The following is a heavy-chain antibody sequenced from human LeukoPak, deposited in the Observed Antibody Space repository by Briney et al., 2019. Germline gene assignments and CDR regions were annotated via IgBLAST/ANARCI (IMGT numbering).Heavy chain of an antibody. CDR3: ARDPDIVALDY. Sequence: SETLSLTCTVSGGSISSYYWSWIRQPPGKGLEWIGYIYYSGSTNYNPSLKSRVTISVDTSKNQFSLKLSSVTAADTAVYYCARDPDIVALDYWGQGTLVTVSS. CDR2: IYYSGST. D-gene: IGHD5-12*01. CDR1: GGSISSYY. J-gene: IGHJ4*02. V-gene: IGHV4-59*01.